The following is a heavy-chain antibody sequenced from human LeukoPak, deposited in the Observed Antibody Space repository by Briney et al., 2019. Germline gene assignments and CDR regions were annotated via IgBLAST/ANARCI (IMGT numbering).Heavy chain of an antibody. V-gene: IGHV4-30-4*01. D-gene: IGHD3-10*01. Sequence: SETLSLTCTVSGGSISSVDYYWSWIRQPPGKGLEWIVYIYYSGSTYYNPSLKSRVTISVNTSKNQFSLKLSSVTAADTAVYYCARDYGSEIPHAFDIWGQGTLVTVSS. CDR2: IYYSGST. CDR3: ARDYGSEIPHAFDI. CDR1: GGSISSVDYY. J-gene: IGHJ3*02.